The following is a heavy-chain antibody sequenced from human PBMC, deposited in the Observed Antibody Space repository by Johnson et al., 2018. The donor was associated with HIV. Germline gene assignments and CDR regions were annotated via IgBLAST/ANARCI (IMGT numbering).Heavy chain of an antibody. Sequence: EKLVESGGGLVQPGGSLRLSCAASGFTFSNYAMSWVRQAPGKGLEWVSTISGSGSSTYYVDSVKGRFTISRDNFKNMLYLQTNSLRAEDTAVYYCARRMVQGVIITSCAFDIWGQGTMFTVSS. J-gene: IGHJ3*02. V-gene: IGHV3-23*04. D-gene: IGHD3-10*01. CDR1: GFTFSNYA. CDR2: ISGSGSST. CDR3: ARRMVQGVIITSCAFDI.